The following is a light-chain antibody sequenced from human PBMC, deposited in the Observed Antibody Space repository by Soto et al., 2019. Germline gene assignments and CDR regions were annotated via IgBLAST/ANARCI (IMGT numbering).Light chain of an antibody. Sequence: QSALTQPASVSGSPGQSITVSCTGTSSDVGGYNYVSWYQQHPGKAPKLMIYDVSNRPSGVSNRFSGSKSGNTASLTISGLQAEDEAEYYCSSYTISTTYVFGIGTKVTVL. V-gene: IGLV2-14*01. CDR3: SSYTISTTYV. CDR1: SSDVGGYNY. J-gene: IGLJ1*01. CDR2: DVS.